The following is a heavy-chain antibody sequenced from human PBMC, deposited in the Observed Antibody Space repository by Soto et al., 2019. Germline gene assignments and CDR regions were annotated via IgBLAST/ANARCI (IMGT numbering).Heavy chain of an antibody. J-gene: IGHJ4*02. CDR2: MNPNSGNT. CDR1: GYTFTSYD. D-gene: IGHD1-26*01. V-gene: IGHV1-8*01. Sequence: ASVKVSCKASGYTFTSYDINWVRPATGQGLEWMGWMNPNSGNTGYAQKFQGRVTMTRNTSISTAYMELSSLRSEDTAVYYCAREISGSYRFDYWGQGTLVTVSS. CDR3: AREISGSYRFDY.